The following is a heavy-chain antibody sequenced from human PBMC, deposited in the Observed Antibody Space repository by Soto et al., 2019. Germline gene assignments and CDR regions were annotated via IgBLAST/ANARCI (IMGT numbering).Heavy chain of an antibody. CDR3: ATSSVLRYFDWLLYNNDY. Sequence: PGGSLRLSCAASGFTFSSYAMSWVRQAPGKGLEWVSAISGSGGSTYYADSVKGRFTISRDNSKNTLYLQMNSLRAEDTAVYYCATSSVLRYFDWLLYNNDYWGQGTLVTVSS. V-gene: IGHV3-23*01. J-gene: IGHJ4*02. CDR1: GFTFSSYA. D-gene: IGHD3-9*01. CDR2: ISGSGGST.